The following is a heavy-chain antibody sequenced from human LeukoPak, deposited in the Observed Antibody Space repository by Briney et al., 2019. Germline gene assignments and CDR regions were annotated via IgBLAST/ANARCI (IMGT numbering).Heavy chain of an antibody. D-gene: IGHD3-3*01. J-gene: IGHJ4*02. CDR2: IYYSGST. V-gene: IGHV4-39*01. CDR1: GGSISSSSYY. CDR3: ARHFNYDFWSGSLYYFDY. Sequence: SETLSFTCTVSGGSISSSSYYWGWIRQPPGKGLEWIGSIYYSGSTYYNPSLKSRVTISVDTSKNQFSLKLSSVTAADTAVYYCARHFNYDFWSGSLYYFDYWGQGTLVTVSS.